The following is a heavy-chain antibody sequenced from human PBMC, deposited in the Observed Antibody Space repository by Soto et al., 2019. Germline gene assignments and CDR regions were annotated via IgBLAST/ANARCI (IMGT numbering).Heavy chain of an antibody. Sequence: SEPLSLTCAVSGGSISSCGYSWSWIRQPPVKGLEWIGYIYYSGSTNYNPSLKSRVTISVDTSKNQFSLKLSSVTAADTAVYYCARNIVVVPAATDPRWDDYYYGMDVWGQGTTVNVSS. CDR3: ARNIVVVPAATDPRWDDYYYGMDV. CDR1: GGSISSCGYS. J-gene: IGHJ6*02. CDR2: IYYSGST. V-gene: IGHV4-61*08. D-gene: IGHD2-2*01.